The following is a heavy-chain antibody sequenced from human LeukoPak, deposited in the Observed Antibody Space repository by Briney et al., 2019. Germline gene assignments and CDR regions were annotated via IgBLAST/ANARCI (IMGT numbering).Heavy chain of an antibody. Sequence: ASVKVSCKAFGYTFTGYYMHWVRQAPGQGLEWMGRINPNSGGTNYAQKFQGRVTMTRDTSISTAYMELSRLRSDDTAVYYCARERASYSSSWYDDSSSGYWGQGTLVTVSS. CDR1: GYTFTGYY. D-gene: IGHD6-13*01. CDR2: INPNSGGT. J-gene: IGHJ4*02. CDR3: ARERASYSSSWYDDSSSGY. V-gene: IGHV1-2*06.